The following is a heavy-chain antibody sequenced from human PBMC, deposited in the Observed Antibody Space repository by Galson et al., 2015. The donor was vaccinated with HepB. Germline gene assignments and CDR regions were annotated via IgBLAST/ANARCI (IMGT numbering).Heavy chain of an antibody. CDR3: ARAFDFWSGATDY. CDR1: GFSLSTSGVA. CDR2: IYGNDDK. D-gene: IGHD3-3*01. V-gene: IGHV2-5*01. J-gene: IGHJ4*01. Sequence: PALVKPTQTLTLTCTFSGFSLSTSGVAVTWIRQPPGKALEWLALIYGNDDKRYSPSLKSRLTITKDTSKNLVVLTMTKMDPVDSATYYCARAFDFWSGATDYWGQGTLVTVSS.